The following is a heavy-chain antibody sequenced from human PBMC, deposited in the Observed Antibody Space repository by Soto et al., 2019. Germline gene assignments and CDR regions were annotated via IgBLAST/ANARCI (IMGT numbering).Heavy chain of an antibody. D-gene: IGHD2-15*01. Sequence: PGGSLRLSCAASGFTFSSYAMSWVRQAPGKGLEWVSAISGSGGSTYYADSVKGRFTISRDNSKNTLYLQMNSLRAEDTALYYCARDYCSTSSCFDHWGQGTLVTVSS. V-gene: IGHV3-23*01. CDR1: GFTFSSYA. CDR2: ISGSGGST. J-gene: IGHJ4*02. CDR3: ARDYCSTSSCFDH.